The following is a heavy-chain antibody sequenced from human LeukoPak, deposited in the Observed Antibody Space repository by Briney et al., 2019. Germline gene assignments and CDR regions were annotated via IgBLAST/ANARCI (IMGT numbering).Heavy chain of an antibody. D-gene: IGHD1-26*01. J-gene: IGHJ4*02. CDR1: GGSISSGGYY. V-gene: IGHV4-31*03. CDR3: ARAKSRGQNFDY. CDR2: IYYSGST. Sequence: SQTLSLTCTVSGGSISSGGYYWSWIRQHPGKGLEWIGYIYYSGSTYYNPFLKSRVTISVDTSKNQFSLKLSSVTAADTAVFYCARAKSRGQNFDYWGQGTLVTVSS.